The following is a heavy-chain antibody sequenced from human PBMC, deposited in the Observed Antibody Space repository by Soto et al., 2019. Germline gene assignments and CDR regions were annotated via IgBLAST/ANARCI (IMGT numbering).Heavy chain of an antibody. CDR3: VRIRYQLPSSVLWLDP. CDR1: GGFLSESY. V-gene: IGHV4-34*01. J-gene: IGHJ5*02. CDR2: INHVGGT. D-gene: IGHD3-16*01. Sequence: VYGGFLSESYWTWIRQPPGKGLEWIGEINHVGGTNYNPSLKSRVTMAVDTSQNQFSLRLISVTAADTAMYFCVRIRYQLPSSVLWLDPWGQGTPVTVSS.